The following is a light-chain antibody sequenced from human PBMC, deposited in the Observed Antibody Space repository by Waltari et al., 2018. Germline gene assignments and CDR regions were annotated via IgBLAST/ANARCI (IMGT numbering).Light chain of an antibody. Sequence: QSVLTQPPSVSGAPGQRVTISCTGSSSNIGAGYDVHWYQQLPGTAPKPLIYGKRNRPPGVPDRVSGSKSGTSASRAITGLQAEDEADYYCQSYDSSLSVVFGGGTKLTVL. CDR1: SSNIGAGYD. CDR2: GKR. V-gene: IGLV1-40*01. J-gene: IGLJ2*01. CDR3: QSYDSSLSVV.